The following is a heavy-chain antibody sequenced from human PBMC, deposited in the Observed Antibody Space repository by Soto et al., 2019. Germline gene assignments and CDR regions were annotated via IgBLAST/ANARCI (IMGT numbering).Heavy chain of an antibody. D-gene: IGHD3-22*01. Sequence: PSETLSLTCTVSGGSISSSSYYWGWIRQPPGKGLEWIGSIYYSGSTYYNPSLKSRVTISVDTSKNQFSLKLSSVTAADTALYFCARGPDYYDTSVSYRGIDHWGQGTLVTVS. CDR3: ARGPDYYDTSVSYRGIDH. CDR2: IYYSGST. V-gene: IGHV4-39*01. CDR1: GGSISSSSYY. J-gene: IGHJ4*02.